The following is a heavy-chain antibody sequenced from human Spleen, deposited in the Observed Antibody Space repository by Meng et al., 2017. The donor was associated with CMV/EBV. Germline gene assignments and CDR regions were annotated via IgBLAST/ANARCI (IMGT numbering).Heavy chain of an antibody. J-gene: IGHJ6*02. CDR2: IIPILGIA. CDR3: ARLHCSSTSCYNYYYYYGMDV. CDR1: GGTFSSYA. D-gene: IGHD2-2*01. V-gene: IGHV1-69*10. Sequence: SVKVSCKASGGTFSSYAISWVRQAPGQGLEWMGGIIPILGIANYAQKFQGRVTITADKSTSTAYMELNSLRAEDTAVYYCARLHCSSTSCYNYYYYYGMDVWGQGTTVTVSS.